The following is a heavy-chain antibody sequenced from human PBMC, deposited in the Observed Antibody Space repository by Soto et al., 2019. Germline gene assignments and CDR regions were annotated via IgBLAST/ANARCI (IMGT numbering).Heavy chain of an antibody. CDR1: GYTFTSYA. J-gene: IGHJ6*02. V-gene: IGHV1-3*01. CDR3: ATDYYGSGIYGMDV. Sequence: GASVKVSFKACGYTFTSYAMHWLRQAPGQRLEWMGWINAGNGNTKYSQKFQGRVTITRDTSASTAYMELSSLRSEDTAVYYCATDYYGSGIYGMDVWGQGTTVTVS. CDR2: INAGNGNT. D-gene: IGHD3-10*01.